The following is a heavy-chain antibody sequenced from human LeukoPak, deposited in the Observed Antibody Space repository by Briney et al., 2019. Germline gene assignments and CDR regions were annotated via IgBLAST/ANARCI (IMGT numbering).Heavy chain of an antibody. CDR1: GGSLSRGGYS. CDR3: ARATVPYGSGSYILDP. D-gene: IGHD3-10*01. J-gene: IGHJ5*02. V-gene: IGHV4-30-2*01. CDR2: LFHSGST. Sequence: SWTLSLTCAVSGGSLSRGGYSWSWIRQPPGKALEGIGYLFHSGSTSYNPPLKSRGTISVDRSKNQFSLKLSSVAAADTAVYYCARATVPYGSGSYILDPWGQGTLVTVSS.